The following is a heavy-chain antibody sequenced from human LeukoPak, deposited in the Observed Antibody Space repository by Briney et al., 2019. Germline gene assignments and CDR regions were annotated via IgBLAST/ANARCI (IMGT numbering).Heavy chain of an antibody. Sequence: PGGSLRLSCAASGFTFSSYSMNWVRQAPGKGLEWVSSISSSSSYIYYADSVKGRFTISRDNAKNSLYLQMSSLRAEDTAVYYCARDSVTIFGVVIKADYWGQGTLVTVSS. CDR1: GFTFSSYS. CDR2: ISSSSSYI. CDR3: ARDSVTIFGVVIKADY. V-gene: IGHV3-21*01. D-gene: IGHD3-3*01. J-gene: IGHJ4*02.